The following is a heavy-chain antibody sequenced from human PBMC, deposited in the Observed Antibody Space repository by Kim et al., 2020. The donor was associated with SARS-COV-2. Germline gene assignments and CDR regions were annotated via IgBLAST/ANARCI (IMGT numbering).Heavy chain of an antibody. V-gene: IGHV3-23*01. J-gene: IGHJ4*02. CDR3: AKSPATWGWGGYFDY. D-gene: IGHD7-27*01. Sequence: SVKGRFTISRDNSKDPLYLQMNSLKAEGTAVYYCAKSPATWGWGGYFDYWGQGTLVTVSS.